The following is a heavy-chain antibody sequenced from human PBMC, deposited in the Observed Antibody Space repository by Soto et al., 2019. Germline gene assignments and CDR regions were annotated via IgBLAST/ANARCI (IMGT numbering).Heavy chain of an antibody. CDR1: GFTFSSYA. Sequence: GGSLRLSCAASGFTFSSYAMSWVRQAPGKGLEWVSSISSSSSYIYYADSVKGRFTISRDNAKNSLYLQMNSLRAEDTAVYYCARDGIAVAGNWGQGTLVTVYS. CDR3: ARDGIAVAGN. D-gene: IGHD6-19*01. V-gene: IGHV3-21*01. CDR2: ISSSSSYI. J-gene: IGHJ4*02.